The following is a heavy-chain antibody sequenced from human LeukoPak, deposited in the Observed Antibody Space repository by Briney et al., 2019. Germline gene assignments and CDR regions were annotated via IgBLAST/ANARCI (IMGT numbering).Heavy chain of an antibody. CDR1: GFTFRRYW. CDR2: ISDSGGNT. Sequence: GGSLRLSCTASGFTFRRYWMGWVRQAPGKGLEWVSAISDSGGNTYYADSVKGRFTISRDNAKNTLYLQMNSLRAEDTAVYYCAKDRAHKYYYDSSGYYHDAFDIWGQGTMVTVSS. D-gene: IGHD3-22*01. V-gene: IGHV3-23*01. J-gene: IGHJ3*02. CDR3: AKDRAHKYYYDSSGYYHDAFDI.